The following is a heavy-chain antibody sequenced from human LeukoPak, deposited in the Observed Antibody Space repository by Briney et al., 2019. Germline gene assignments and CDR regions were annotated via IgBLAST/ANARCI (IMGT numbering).Heavy chain of an antibody. J-gene: IGHJ6*03. V-gene: IGHV3-7*01. Sequence: GGSLRLSCAASGFTFSSYWMSWVRQAPGKGLEWVANIKQDGSEKYYVDSVRGRFTISRDNAKNSLYLQMNSLRAEDTAVYYCARAIGDFWSGYYVMVFDYYMDVWGKGTTVTVSS. CDR3: ARAIGDFWSGYYVMVFDYYMDV. D-gene: IGHD3-3*01. CDR1: GFTFSSYW. CDR2: IKQDGSEK.